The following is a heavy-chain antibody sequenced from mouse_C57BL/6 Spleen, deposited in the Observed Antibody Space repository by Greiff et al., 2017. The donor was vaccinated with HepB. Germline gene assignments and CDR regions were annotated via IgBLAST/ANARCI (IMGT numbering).Heavy chain of an antibody. CDR2: INPYNGGT. V-gene: IGHV1-19*01. J-gene: IGHJ2*01. Sequence: EVQLQQSGPVLVKPGASVKMSCKASGYTFTDYYMNWVKQSHGKSLEWIGVINPYNGGTSYNQKFKGKATLTVDKSSSTAYMELNSLTSEDSAVYYCARWGSGTSFFDYWGQGTTLTVSS. CDR3: ARWGSGTSFFDY. D-gene: IGHD4-1*01. CDR1: GYTFTDYY.